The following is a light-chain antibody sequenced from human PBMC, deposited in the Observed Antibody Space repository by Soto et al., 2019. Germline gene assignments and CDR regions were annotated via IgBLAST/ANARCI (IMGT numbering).Light chain of an antibody. Sequence: EIVLTQSPGTLSLSPGERATLSCRASQSVSSSYLAWYQQKAGQAPRLLIYGASSRATGIPDRFSGSGSGTDFTLTISRLEPEDFAVYYCQQYGNSPRITFGPGTKVDIK. CDR3: QQYGNSPRIT. J-gene: IGKJ3*01. V-gene: IGKV3-20*01. CDR1: QSVSSSY. CDR2: GAS.